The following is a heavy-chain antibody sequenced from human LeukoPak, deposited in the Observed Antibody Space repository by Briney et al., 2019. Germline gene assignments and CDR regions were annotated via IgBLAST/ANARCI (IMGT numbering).Heavy chain of an antibody. Sequence: SETLSLTCTASGGSITTSSYHWGWIRQPPGKGLEYIGTIYYSGSTYYNPSLRSRVTMSLDTSKNQFSLKLRSATAADTAVYYCARSGPPAGRPDAFDIWGQGTMVTVSS. J-gene: IGHJ3*02. CDR1: GGSITTSSYH. CDR3: ARSGPPAGRPDAFDI. CDR2: IYYSGST. V-gene: IGHV4-39*07. D-gene: IGHD2-2*01.